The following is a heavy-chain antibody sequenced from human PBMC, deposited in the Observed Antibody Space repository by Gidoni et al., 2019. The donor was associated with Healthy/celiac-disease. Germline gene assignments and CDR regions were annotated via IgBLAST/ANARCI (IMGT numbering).Heavy chain of an antibody. Sequence: EVQLVESGGGLVKPGGSLRLSCAASGFTFSNAWMGWVRQAPGKGLGWVGRIKSKTDGGTTDYAAPVKGRFTISRDDSKNTLYLKMNSLETEDTAVYYCTTDMIGRLRDAFDIWGQGTMVTVSS. CDR2: IKSKTDGGTT. J-gene: IGHJ3*02. CDR3: TTDMIGRLRDAFDI. V-gene: IGHV3-15*01. D-gene: IGHD3-22*01. CDR1: GFTFSNAW.